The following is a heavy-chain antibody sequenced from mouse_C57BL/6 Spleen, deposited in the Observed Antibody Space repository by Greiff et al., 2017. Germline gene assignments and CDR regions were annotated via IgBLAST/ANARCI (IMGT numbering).Heavy chain of an antibody. CDR3: ARDKTSLEDYFDY. CDR1: GFTFSSYA. Sequence: EVKLVESGGGLVKPGGSLKLSCAASGFTFSSYAMSWVRQTPEKRLEWVATISDGGSYTYYPDNVKGRFTISRDNAKNNLYLQMSHLKSEDTAMYYCARDKTSLEDYFDYWGQGTTLTVSS. D-gene: IGHD6-2*01. V-gene: IGHV5-4*01. J-gene: IGHJ2*01. CDR2: ISDGGSYT.